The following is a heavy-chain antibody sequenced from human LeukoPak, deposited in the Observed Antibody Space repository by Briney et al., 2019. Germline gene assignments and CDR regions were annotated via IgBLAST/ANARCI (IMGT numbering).Heavy chain of an antibody. V-gene: IGHV1-8*01. Sequence: ASVKVSCKASGYTFTSYDINWVRQATGQGLEWMGWMNPNSGNTGYAQKFQGRVTMTRNTSISTAYMELSSLRSEDTAVYYCARVYYDFWSGYWNQFDYWGQGTLVTVSS. CDR3: ARVYYDFWSGYWNQFDY. CDR1: GYTFTSYD. CDR2: MNPNSGNT. J-gene: IGHJ4*02. D-gene: IGHD3-3*01.